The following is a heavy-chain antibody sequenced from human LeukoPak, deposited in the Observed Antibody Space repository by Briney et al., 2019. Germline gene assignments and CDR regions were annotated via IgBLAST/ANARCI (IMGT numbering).Heavy chain of an antibody. D-gene: IGHD3-10*01. CDR2: ISGSGGST. J-gene: IGHJ4*02. CDR3: AKLWFGESAHFDY. V-gene: IGHV3-23*01. Sequence: GGSLRLSCAASGFTFSSYAMSWVRQAPGKGLEWVSAISGSGGSTYYAGSVKGRFTMSRDNSKNTLHLQMNSLRAADTAVYYCAKLWFGESAHFDYWGQGTLVTVSA. CDR1: GFTFSSYA.